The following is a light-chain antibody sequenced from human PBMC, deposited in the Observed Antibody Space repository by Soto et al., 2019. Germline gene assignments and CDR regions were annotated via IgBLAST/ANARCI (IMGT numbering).Light chain of an antibody. CDR3: CSYAGNYPK. Sequence: QSALTQPRSVSGSPGQSVTISCTGSSSDVGAYNLVSWYQRYPAKAPKLMIYDVNKRPSGVPDRFSGSKSGYTASLTISGLQAEDEADYYCCSYAGNYPKFGGGTKVTVL. CDR1: SSDVGAYNL. J-gene: IGLJ3*02. CDR2: DVN. V-gene: IGLV2-11*01.